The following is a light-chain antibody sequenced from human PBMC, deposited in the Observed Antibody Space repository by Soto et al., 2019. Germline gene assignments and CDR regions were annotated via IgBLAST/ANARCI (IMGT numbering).Light chain of an antibody. Sequence: QSVLTQPASVSGSPGQSITISCTGTSSDVGGYNYVSWYQQHPSKAPKLMIYDVSNRPSGVSNRFSGSKSGNTASLTISGLQAEDEADYYCSSYTSSSTPFYVFGTGTKVTVL. V-gene: IGLV2-14*01. CDR1: SSDVGGYNY. J-gene: IGLJ1*01. CDR3: SSYTSSSTPFYV. CDR2: DVS.